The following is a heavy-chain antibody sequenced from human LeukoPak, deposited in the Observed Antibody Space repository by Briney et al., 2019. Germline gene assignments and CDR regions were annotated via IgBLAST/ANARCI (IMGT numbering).Heavy chain of an antibody. CDR3: AKGDSTHASDI. Sequence: GRSLRLSCAASGFTFDDYAMHWVRQAPGKGLEWVSGISWNSGSIGYADSVKGRFTISRDNAKNSLYLQMNSLRAEDMALYYCAKGDSTHASDIWGQGTMVTVSS. J-gene: IGHJ3*02. CDR2: ISWNSGSI. V-gene: IGHV3-9*03. D-gene: IGHD3-22*01. CDR1: GFTFDDYA.